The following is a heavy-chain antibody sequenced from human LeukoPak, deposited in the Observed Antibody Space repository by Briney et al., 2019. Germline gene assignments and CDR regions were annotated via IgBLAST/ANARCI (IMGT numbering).Heavy chain of an antibody. CDR3: ARGALDAATPFDS. CDR2: ISSSSNYI. Sequence: GGSLRLSCAASGFTFSSYSMNLVRQAPGKGLEWVSSISSSSNYIYYADSLKGRFTISRENAKKSVYLQMNSLRAEHTAVYSCARGALDAATPFDSWGQGTLVTVSS. J-gene: IGHJ5*01. CDR1: GFTFSSYS. D-gene: IGHD2-15*01. V-gene: IGHV3-21*01.